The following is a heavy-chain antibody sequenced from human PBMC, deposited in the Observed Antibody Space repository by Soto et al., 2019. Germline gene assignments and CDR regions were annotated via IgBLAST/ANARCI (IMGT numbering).Heavy chain of an antibody. CDR1: GFSLSTSGVG. CDR3: AHTHRRRDGYNSGFDY. Sequence: QITLKESGPTLVKPTQTLTLTCTFSGFSLSTSGVGVGWIRQPPGKALEWLALIYWDYDKRYSPSLKSRLTITKDTSKTQVVLTMTNMDPVDTATYYCAHTHRRRDGYNSGFDYWGQGTLVTVSS. J-gene: IGHJ4*02. V-gene: IGHV2-5*02. D-gene: IGHD5-12*01. CDR2: IYWDYDK.